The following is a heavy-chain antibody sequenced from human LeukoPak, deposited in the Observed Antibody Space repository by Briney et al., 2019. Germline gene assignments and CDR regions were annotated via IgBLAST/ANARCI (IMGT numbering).Heavy chain of an antibody. CDR3: AKQLYCSGGSCYGMDA. Sequence: GGSLRLSCAASGFTFSSYAMTWVRQAPGKELEWVSGISGSGGRIYDADAVKGRFSISRDNSKNTLYLQMNSLRAEDTAVYYCAKQLYCSGGSCYGMDAWGQGTTVTVSS. V-gene: IGHV3-23*01. CDR1: GFTFSSYA. CDR2: ISGSGGRI. J-gene: IGHJ6*02. D-gene: IGHD2-15*01.